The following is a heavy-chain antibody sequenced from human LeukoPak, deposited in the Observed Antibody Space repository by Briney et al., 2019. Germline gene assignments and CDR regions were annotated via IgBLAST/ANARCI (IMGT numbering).Heavy chain of an antibody. CDR3: ARDALVRTTRYHFDS. J-gene: IGHJ4*02. CDR1: GFTFSNYW. V-gene: IGHV3-7*01. Sequence: GGSLRLSCAASGFTFSNYWVTWVRQAPEKGLECVANIKQDGSQKYYVDSVKGRFTISRDNAKNSLYLQMNGLRAEDTAVYYCARDALVRTTRYHFDSWGQGTLVTVSS. D-gene: IGHD1-26*01. CDR2: IKQDGSQK.